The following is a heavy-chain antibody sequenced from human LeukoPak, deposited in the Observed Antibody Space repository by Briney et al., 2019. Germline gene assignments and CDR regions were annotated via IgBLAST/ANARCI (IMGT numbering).Heavy chain of an antibody. CDR1: GGTFSSYA. CDR2: MNPNSGNT. J-gene: IGHJ3*02. D-gene: IGHD2-15*01. V-gene: IGHV1-8*02. CDR3: ARRRIDDAFEM. Sequence: ASVKVSCKASGGTFSSYAINWVRQATGQGLEWMGWMNPNSGNTDFAQKFQGRVTMTRNTSISTAYMELSSLRSEDTAVYYCARRRIDDAFEMWGQGTMVTVSS.